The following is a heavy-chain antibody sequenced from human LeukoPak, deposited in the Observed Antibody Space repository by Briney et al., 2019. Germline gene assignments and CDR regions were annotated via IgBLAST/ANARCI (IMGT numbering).Heavy chain of an antibody. D-gene: IGHD3-22*01. V-gene: IGHV4-30-2*01. CDR1: AGSISSRGYS. Sequence: SQTLSLTCAVSAGSISSRGYSWSWIRQPPGKGLEWIGYIYHSGSTYYNPSLRSRVTISVDRSKNQFSLKLSSVTAADTAAYYCARFYMSSAYYQGEDYLDYWGQGTLVTVSS. CDR2: IYHSGST. J-gene: IGHJ4*02. CDR3: ARFYMSSAYYQGEDYLDY.